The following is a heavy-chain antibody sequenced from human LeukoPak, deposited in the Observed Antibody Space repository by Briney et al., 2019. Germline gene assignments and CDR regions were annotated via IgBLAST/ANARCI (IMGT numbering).Heavy chain of an antibody. CDR2: VIPILGIA. CDR1: GGTFSSYA. CDR3: ARDGGGYYYDSSRSPNDAFDI. Sequence: ASVKVSCKASGGTFSSYAISWVGQAPGQGLEWMGRVIPILGIANYAQKFQGRVTITADKSTSTAYMELSSLRSEDTAVYYCARDGGGYYYDSSRSPNDAFDIWGQGTMVTVSS. J-gene: IGHJ3*02. D-gene: IGHD3-22*01. V-gene: IGHV1-69*04.